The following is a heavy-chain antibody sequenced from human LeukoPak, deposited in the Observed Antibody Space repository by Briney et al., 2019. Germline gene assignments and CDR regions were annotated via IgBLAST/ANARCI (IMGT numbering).Heavy chain of an antibody. CDR3: ARLKDDVTKLDY. J-gene: IGHJ4*02. V-gene: IGHV3-74*01. CDR1: GFTFSSYW. D-gene: IGHD2-8*01. Sequence: QPGGSLRLSCAASGFTFSSYWMHWVRQAPGKGLVWVSRINTDGSSTSYADSVKGRFAISRDNAKNTLYLQMNSLRAEDTAVYYCARLKDDVTKLDYWGQGTLVSVSS. CDR2: INTDGSST.